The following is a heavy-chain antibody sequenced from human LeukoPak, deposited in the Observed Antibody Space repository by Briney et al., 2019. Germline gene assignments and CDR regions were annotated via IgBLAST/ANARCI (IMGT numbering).Heavy chain of an antibody. CDR3: ARGSPPVPPLIDY. J-gene: IGHJ4*02. CDR1: GGSFSGYY. D-gene: IGHD1-1*01. Sequence: SETLSLTCAVYGGSFSGYYWSWIRQPPGKGLEWIGEINHSGSTNDNPSLKSRVTISVDTSKNQFSLKLSSVTAADTAVYYCARGSPPVPPLIDYWGQGTLVTVSS. CDR2: INHSGST. V-gene: IGHV4-34*01.